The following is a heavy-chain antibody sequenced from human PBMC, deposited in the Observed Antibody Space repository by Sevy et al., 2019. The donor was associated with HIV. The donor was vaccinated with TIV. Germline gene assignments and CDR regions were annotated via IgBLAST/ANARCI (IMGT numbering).Heavy chain of an antibody. CDR1: GYTLTELS. D-gene: IGHD3-22*01. V-gene: IGHV1-24*01. Sequence: ASVKVSCKVSGYTLTELSMHWVRQAPGKGLEWMGGFDPEDGETIYAQKFQGRVTMTEDTSTDTAYMELSSLRSEDTAVYYCATLYYYDSSGYRPLGDKCDAFDIWGQGTMVTVSS. CDR3: ATLYYYDSSGYRPLGDKCDAFDI. J-gene: IGHJ3*02. CDR2: FDPEDGET.